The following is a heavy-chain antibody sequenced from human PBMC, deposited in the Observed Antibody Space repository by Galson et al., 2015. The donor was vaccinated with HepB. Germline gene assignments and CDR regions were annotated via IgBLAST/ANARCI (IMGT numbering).Heavy chain of an antibody. CDR2: IDGDGSGT. D-gene: IGHD2-15*01. J-gene: IGHJ4*02. V-gene: IGHV3-74*01. CDR3: ARGGVVGAQDY. CDR1: GFTFGNYW. Sequence: SLRLSCAASGFTFGNYWMHWVRQAPGKGLVWVSRIDGDGSGTTHADSVKGRFTISRDNAKNTLYLQMSSLTAEDTAVYYCARGGVVGAQDYWGQGTLVTVSS.